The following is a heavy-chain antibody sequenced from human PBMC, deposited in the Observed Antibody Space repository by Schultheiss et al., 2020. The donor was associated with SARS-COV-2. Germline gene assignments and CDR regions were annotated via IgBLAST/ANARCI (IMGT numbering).Heavy chain of an antibody. CDR2: INPNSGGT. V-gene: IGHV1-18*01. CDR1: GYTFTNYG. J-gene: IGHJ6*02. D-gene: IGHD2-2*01. CDR3: ARPYCRSTSCYYYYGMDV. Sequence: ASVKVSCKASGYTFTNYGISWVRQAPGQGLEWMGWINPNSGGTNYAQKFQGRVTMTTDTSTSTAYMELRSLRSDDTAVYFCARPYCRSTSCYYYYGMDVWGQGTTVTVSS.